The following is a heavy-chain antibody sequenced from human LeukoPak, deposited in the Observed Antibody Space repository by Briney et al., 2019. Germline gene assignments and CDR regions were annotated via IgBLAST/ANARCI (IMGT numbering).Heavy chain of an antibody. D-gene: IGHD3-3*01. CDR3: ARHYDGGDFWSGRQARNYYYYKDV. CDR1: GGSISSYY. Sequence: SETLSLTCTVSGGSISSYYWSWIRQPPGKGLEWIGYIYTSGSTNYNPSLKSRVTISVDTSKNQFSPKLSSVTAADTAVYYCARHYDGGDFWSGRQARNYYYYKDVWGNGTTVTVSS. V-gene: IGHV4-4*09. J-gene: IGHJ6*03. CDR2: IYTSGST.